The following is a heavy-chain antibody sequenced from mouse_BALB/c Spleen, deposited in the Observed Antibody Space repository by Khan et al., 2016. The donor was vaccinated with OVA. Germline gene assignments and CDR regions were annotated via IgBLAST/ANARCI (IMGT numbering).Heavy chain of an antibody. D-gene: IGHD1-1*01. V-gene: IGHV3-2*02. CDR1: GYSITTDYA. CDR2: ISYSGNT. J-gene: IGHJ2*01. CDR3: ARVYGGYFDY. Sequence: DVQLQESGPGLVKPSQSLSLTCTVTGYSITTDYAWNWIRQFPGNKLEWMGYISYSGNTKYNPSLKSRISITRDTSKNKFFLQLKSVTTEDTASYYFARVYGGYFDYWGQGTTLTVSS.